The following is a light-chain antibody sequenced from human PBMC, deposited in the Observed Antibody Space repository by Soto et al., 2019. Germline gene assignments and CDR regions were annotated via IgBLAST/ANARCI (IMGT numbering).Light chain of an antibody. CDR2: DNN. V-gene: IGLV1-51*01. Sequence: QSVLTQPPSVSAAPGQKVTISCSGRNSRIRNSYVSWYQQLPGTIPKLLIYDNNMRPSGIPDRISGSKSGTSATLGIADLQTGDEADYYCGAWDSSLNGVLFGGGTQLTVL. CDR1: NSRIRNSY. CDR3: GAWDSSLNGVL. J-gene: IGLJ2*01.